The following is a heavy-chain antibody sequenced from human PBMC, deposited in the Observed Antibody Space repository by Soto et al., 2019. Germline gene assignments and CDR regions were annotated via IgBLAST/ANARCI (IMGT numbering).Heavy chain of an antibody. Sequence: EVQLVESGGGLVQPGGSLRLSCAASGFPFSSYSMNWVRQAQGKGLEWVSYISSSSSTIYYADSGRGRFTICRDNAKNSLYLQTNSLRAEDTAVYYCARAAPGATFNHFAYWGQGTLVTVSS. CDR1: GFPFSSYS. J-gene: IGHJ4*02. D-gene: IGHD5-12*01. V-gene: IGHV3-48*01. CDR2: ISSSSSTI. CDR3: ARAAPGATFNHFAY.